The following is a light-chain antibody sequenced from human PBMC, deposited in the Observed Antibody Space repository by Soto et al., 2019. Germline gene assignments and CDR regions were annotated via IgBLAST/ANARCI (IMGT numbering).Light chain of an antibody. CDR1: QSVSSL. V-gene: IGKV3D-20*02. CDR2: DTS. J-gene: IGKJ1*01. CDR3: QQRSNWWT. Sequence: EVVLTQSPATLSVSPGERVTLSCRASQSVSSLLAWYQQKPRQAPTLLMYDTSTRATGIPDRFSGSGSGTDFTLTISRLEPEDFAVYYCQQRSNWWTFGQGTKVDIK.